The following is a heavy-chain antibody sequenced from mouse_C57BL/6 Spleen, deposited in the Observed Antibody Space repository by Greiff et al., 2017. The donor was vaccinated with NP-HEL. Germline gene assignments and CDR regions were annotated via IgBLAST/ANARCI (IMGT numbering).Heavy chain of an antibody. CDR3: ASRYLRSYAMDY. D-gene: IGHD5-5*01. Sequence: EVKLQESGPELVKPGASVKISCKASGYSFTGYYMNWVKQSPEKSLEWIGEINPSTGGTTYNQKFKAKATLTVDKSSSTAYMQLKSLTSEDSAVYYCASRYLRSYAMDYWGQGTSVTVSS. V-gene: IGHV1-42*01. CDR2: INPSTGGT. J-gene: IGHJ4*01. CDR1: GYSFTGYY.